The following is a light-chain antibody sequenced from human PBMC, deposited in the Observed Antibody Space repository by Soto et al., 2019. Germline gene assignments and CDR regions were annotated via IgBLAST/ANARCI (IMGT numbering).Light chain of an antibody. CDR1: SSDVGGYNY. Sequence: QSVLTPPPAASGSPGQSGTIACTGTSSDVGGYNYVSWYQQHPGKAPKLMIYEVSKRPSGVPDRVSGSKSGNTASLTVSGLQAEDEADYYCSSYAGSNNLVFGGGTKLTVL. J-gene: IGLJ2*01. CDR3: SSYAGSNNLV. CDR2: EVS. V-gene: IGLV2-8*01.